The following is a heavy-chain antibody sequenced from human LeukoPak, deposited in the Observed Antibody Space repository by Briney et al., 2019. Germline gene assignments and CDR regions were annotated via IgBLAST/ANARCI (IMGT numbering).Heavy chain of an antibody. CDR1: GFTFSSHW. CDR2: IKQEGSEK. V-gene: IGHV3-7*01. CDR3: ARHLYDFWSGYYTDGPFDY. J-gene: IGHJ4*02. D-gene: IGHD3-3*01. Sequence: GGSLRLSCAASGFTFSSHWMSWVPQAPGKGLEGVANIKQEGSEKYYVDSVKGRFNISRDNAKNSLYLQMNSLRAEDTAVYYCARHLYDFWSGYYTDGPFDYWGQGTLVTVSS.